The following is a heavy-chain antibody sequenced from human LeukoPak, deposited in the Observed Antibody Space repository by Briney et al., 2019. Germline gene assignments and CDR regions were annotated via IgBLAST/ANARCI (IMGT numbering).Heavy chain of an antibody. CDR2: INPNSGGT. Sequence: ASVKVSCKASGYTFTGYYMHWVRQAPGQGLEWMGRINPNSGGTNYAQKFQGRVTMTRDTSISTAYMELSRLRSDDTAMYYCARTYYYDSSGYYADYWGQGTLVTVSS. J-gene: IGHJ4*02. CDR1: GYTFTGYY. D-gene: IGHD3-22*01. V-gene: IGHV1-2*06. CDR3: ARTYYYDSSGYYADY.